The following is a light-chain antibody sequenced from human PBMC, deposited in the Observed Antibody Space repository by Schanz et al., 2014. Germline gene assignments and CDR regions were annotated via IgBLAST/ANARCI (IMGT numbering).Light chain of an antibody. CDR1: SSDVGGYKY. V-gene: IGLV2-14*01. J-gene: IGLJ1*01. Sequence: QSALTQPASVSGSPGQSIAISCTGTSSDVGGYKYVSWYQQHPGKAPKLIIYDVSNRPSGVPDRFSGSKSGNTASLTISGLQAEDEADYYCSSYASSSTLYVFGTGTKLTVL. CDR2: DVS. CDR3: SSYASSSTLYV.